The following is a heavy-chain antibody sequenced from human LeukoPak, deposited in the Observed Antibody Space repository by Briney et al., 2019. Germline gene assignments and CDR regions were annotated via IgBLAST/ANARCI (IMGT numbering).Heavy chain of an antibody. CDR1: GFIFSSYS. V-gene: IGHV3-23*01. Sequence: PGASLRLTCAAPGFIFSSYSMSWVRQAPGKGLKCLYGVSGSGGSTYYADSVKGRFTISRDNSKNTLYLQMNSLRAEDTAVYYCARTKGAHYGDYTFDYWGQGTLVTVSS. CDR2: VSGSGGST. J-gene: IGHJ4*02. CDR3: ARTKGAHYGDYTFDY. D-gene: IGHD4-17*01.